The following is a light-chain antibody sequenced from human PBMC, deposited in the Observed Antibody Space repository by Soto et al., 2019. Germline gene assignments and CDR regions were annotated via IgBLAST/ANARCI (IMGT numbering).Light chain of an antibody. V-gene: IGKV3-11*01. CDR1: QSVSSY. J-gene: IGKJ1*01. CDR3: QQRSTWRT. Sequence: EIVLTQSPATLSLCPGESATLSCRASQSVSSYLAWYQQKPGQAPRLLIYDASKRATGIPARFTGSGFGTDHTLTISSLEPEDFAVYYCQQRSTWRTFGQGTKVDIK. CDR2: DAS.